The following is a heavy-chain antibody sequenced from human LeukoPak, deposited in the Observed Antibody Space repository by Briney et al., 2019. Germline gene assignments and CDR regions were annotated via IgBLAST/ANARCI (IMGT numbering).Heavy chain of an antibody. CDR1: GFTFSTYG. Sequence: GGSLRLSCAASGFTFSTYGMHWVRQAPGKGLEWVAVTSSDLNVKLYADSVKGRFTISRDNSRSTLYLQMNSLRPEDTAIYYCAREGYYGSGSPPSLYFDYWGQGTLVTVSS. J-gene: IGHJ4*02. V-gene: IGHV3-30*03. D-gene: IGHD3-10*01. CDR2: TSSDLNVK. CDR3: AREGYYGSGSPPSLYFDY.